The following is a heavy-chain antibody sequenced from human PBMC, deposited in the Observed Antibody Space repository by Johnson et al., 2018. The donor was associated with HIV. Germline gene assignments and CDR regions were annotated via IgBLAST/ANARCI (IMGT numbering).Heavy chain of an antibody. J-gene: IGHJ3*01. CDR3: AIPYSYGSSDYH. V-gene: IGHV3-13*01. CDR1: GFTFSSYD. Sequence: VQLVESGGGVVQPGGSLRLSCAASGFTFSSYDMHWVRQATGKGLEWVSAIGTAGATYYPGSVKGRFTISSENAKNTLYLQMNSLRAEDMAVYYCAIPYSYGSSDYHWGQGTMVTVSS. CDR2: IGTAGAT. D-gene: IGHD3-22*01.